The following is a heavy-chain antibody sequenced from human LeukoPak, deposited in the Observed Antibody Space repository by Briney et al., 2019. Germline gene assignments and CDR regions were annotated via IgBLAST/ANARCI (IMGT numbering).Heavy chain of an antibody. V-gene: IGHV3-53*01. D-gene: IGHD1-14*01. J-gene: IGHJ3*02. CDR3: ARDLGIAGTTHAFDI. CDR2: IYGGGPT. CDR1: GFTVSRNY. Sequence: PGGSLRLSCAASGFTVSRNYMSWVRQAPGRGLECVSVIYGGGPTYYADSVKGRFTIYRDTAKNTLYLQMNSLRGEDTAVYFCARDLGIAGTTHAFDIWGHGTMVTVSS.